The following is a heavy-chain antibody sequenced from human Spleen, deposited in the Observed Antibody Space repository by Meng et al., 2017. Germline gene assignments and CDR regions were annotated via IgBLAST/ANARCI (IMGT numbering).Heavy chain of an antibody. Sequence: GGSLRLSCAASGFTFSSHPLHWVRQAPGKGLEWVAFISYDGSKTYCADSVKGRFTISRDNSKNTLYLQMNSLRAEDTAVYYCASQGGGYCTSTSCLITWGSYYGMDVWGQGTTVTVSS. J-gene: IGHJ6*02. CDR1: GFTFSSHP. V-gene: IGHV3-30*04. CDR2: ISYDGSKT. CDR3: ASQGGGYCTSTSCLITWGSYYGMDV. D-gene: IGHD2-2*01.